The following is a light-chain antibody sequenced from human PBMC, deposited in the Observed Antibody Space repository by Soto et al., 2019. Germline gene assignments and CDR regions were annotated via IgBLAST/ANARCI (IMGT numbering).Light chain of an antibody. CDR1: QSVSSN. Sequence: EIVMTQSPATLSVSPGERATLSCRASQSVSSNLAWYQQKPGQAPRLLIYGASTRAPGIPARFSGSGSATEFTLTISSLQSEDFAVYDCQQYNNWPQTFGQGTKVEIK. CDR3: QQYNNWPQT. J-gene: IGKJ1*01. CDR2: GAS. V-gene: IGKV3-15*01.